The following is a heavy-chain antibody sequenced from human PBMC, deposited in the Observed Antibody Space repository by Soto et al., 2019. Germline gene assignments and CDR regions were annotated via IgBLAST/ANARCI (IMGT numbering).Heavy chain of an antibody. D-gene: IGHD3-3*01. V-gene: IGHV1-3*01. CDR2: INAGNGNT. CDR3: ARTSGYYFYDY. J-gene: IGHJ4*02. CDR1: AYTFTSYA. Sequence: QVQLVQSGAEVKKPGASVKVSCKASAYTFTSYAMHWVRQAPGQRLEWMGWINAGNGNTKYSQKFQGRVTITRDTSASTAYMELSSLRSEDTAVSYCARTSGYYFYDYWGQGTLVTVSS.